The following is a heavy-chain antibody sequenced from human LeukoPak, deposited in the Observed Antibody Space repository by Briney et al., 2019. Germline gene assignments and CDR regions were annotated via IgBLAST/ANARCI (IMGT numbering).Heavy chain of an antibody. CDR2: IYYGGTT. J-gene: IGHJ3*02. CDR1: GGSISGSSYY. V-gene: IGHV4-39*01. Sequence: PSETLSLTCTVSGGSISGSSYYWGWIRQPPGKGLEWIGSIYYGGTTYYDPSLKSRVSISVDTSKNQFSLKLSSVTAADTAVYYCARGLPRADDAFDIWGQGTMVTVSS. CDR3: ARGLPRADDAFDI.